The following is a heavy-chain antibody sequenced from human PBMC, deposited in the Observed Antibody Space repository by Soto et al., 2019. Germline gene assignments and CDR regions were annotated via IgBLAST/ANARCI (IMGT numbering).Heavy chain of an antibody. D-gene: IGHD5-12*01. J-gene: IGHJ4*02. Sequence: LSCAVSGFTFSNYALTWVRQAPGKGLEWVSSISDSGSNTYYADSVKGRFTVSRDNSKNTLYLQMHSLRAEDTAVYYCAKDPWMATNSWTWALDYWGQGTLVTVSS. V-gene: IGHV3-23*01. CDR2: ISDSGSNT. CDR1: GFTFSNYA. CDR3: AKDPWMATNSWTWALDY.